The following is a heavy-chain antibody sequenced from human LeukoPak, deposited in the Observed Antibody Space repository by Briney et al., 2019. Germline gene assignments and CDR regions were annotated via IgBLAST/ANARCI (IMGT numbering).Heavy chain of an antibody. V-gene: IGHV3-23*01. CDR1: GFTFSSYG. CDR2: ISASGTNT. CDR3: AKAHTVTHQGGAFDI. Sequence: GGSLRLSCAASGFTFSSYGMSWVRQTPGKGLEWVSPISASGTNTYYVDSVRGRFTISRDNSKNTLFLQMNNLRVEDTAVYYCAKAHTVTHQGGAFDIWGQGTMVTVSS. D-gene: IGHD4-17*01. J-gene: IGHJ3*02.